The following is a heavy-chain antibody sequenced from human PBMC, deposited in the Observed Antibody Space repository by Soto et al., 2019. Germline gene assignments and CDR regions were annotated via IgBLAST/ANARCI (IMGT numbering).Heavy chain of an antibody. CDR2: ISWNSNSI. V-gene: IGHV3-9*01. J-gene: IGHJ5*02. D-gene: IGHD3-3*01. Sequence: EVQLVESGGGLVQPGGSLRLSCAASGFTFDHYAMHWVRQAPGKGLEWVGGISWNSNSIGYVDSVKGRFTISRDSAKSSLYLRMNSMRIEDTALYFCAKGSRGGTIFGVALDLWGQGALVTVSS. CDR3: AKGSRGGTIFGVALDL. CDR1: GFTFDHYA.